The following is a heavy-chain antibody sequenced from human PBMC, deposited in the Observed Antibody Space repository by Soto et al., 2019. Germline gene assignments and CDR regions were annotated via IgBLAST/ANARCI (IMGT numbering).Heavy chain of an antibody. CDR1: GYTFTSYG. J-gene: IGHJ4*02. CDR3: ARGRYGDY. CDR2: ISTNNGNT. V-gene: IGHV1-18*01. D-gene: IGHD1-1*01. Sequence: QVHLVQSGAEVKKPGASVKVSCKGSGYTFTSYGITWVRQAPGHGLEWMGWISTNNGNTDYAQKLPGSVTVTRDTSTSTAYMELRSLRSDDTAVYYCARGRYGDYWGQGALVTVSS.